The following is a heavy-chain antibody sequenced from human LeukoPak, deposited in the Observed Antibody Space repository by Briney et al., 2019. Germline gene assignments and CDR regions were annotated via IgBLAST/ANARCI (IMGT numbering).Heavy chain of an antibody. CDR3: ARDPYSSGWPLDY. V-gene: IGHV4-39*07. D-gene: IGHD6-19*01. CDR2: IYYSGST. Sequence: SETLSLTCTVSGGSISSSSYYWGWIRQPPGKGLEWIGSIYYSGSTYYNPSLKSRVTISVDTSKNQFSLKLSSVTAADTAVYYCARDPYSSGWPLDYWGQGTLVTVSS. CDR1: GGSISSSSYY. J-gene: IGHJ4*02.